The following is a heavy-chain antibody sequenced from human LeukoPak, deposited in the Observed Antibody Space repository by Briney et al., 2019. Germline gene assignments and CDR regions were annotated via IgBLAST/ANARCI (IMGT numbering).Heavy chain of an antibody. CDR1: GGSISSYY. Sequence: SETLSLTCTVSGGSISSYYWSWIRQPPGKGLEWIGYIYYSGSTNYNPSLKSRVTISVDTSKNKFSLKLSSVTAADTAVYYCARVGRSRYCSGGSCSDWFDPWGQGTLVTVSS. J-gene: IGHJ5*02. CDR2: IYYSGST. D-gene: IGHD2-15*01. V-gene: IGHV4-59*01. CDR3: ARVGRSRYCSGGSCSDWFDP.